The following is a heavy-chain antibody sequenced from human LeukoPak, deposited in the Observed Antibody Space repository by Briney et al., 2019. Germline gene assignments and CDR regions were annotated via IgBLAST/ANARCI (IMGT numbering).Heavy chain of an antibody. V-gene: IGHV3-23*01. D-gene: IGHD3-3*01. CDR1: GFTFSSYA. CDR2: ISGSGGST. CDR3: ARDSQVYYDFWSGYHNYYYYYGMDV. J-gene: IGHJ6*02. Sequence: PGGSLRLSCAASGFTFSSYAMSWVRQAPGKGLEWVSAISGSGGSTYYADSVKGRFTISRDNSKNTLYLQMNSLRAEDTAVYYCARDSQVYYDFWSGYHNYYYYYGMDVWGQGTTVTVSS.